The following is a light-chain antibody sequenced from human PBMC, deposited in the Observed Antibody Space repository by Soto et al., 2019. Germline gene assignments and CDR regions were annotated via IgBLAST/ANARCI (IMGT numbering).Light chain of an antibody. J-gene: IGKJ4*01. Sequence: EIVFTQSPRTLSLSPGERATLSFRASQSVSSSYLAWYQQKPGQAPRLLIYGASSRATGIPDRFSGSGSGTDFTLTISRLEPEDFAVYYCQHYDISPLTFGGGTNVDIK. CDR1: QSVSSSY. CDR3: QHYDISPLT. CDR2: GAS. V-gene: IGKV3-20*01.